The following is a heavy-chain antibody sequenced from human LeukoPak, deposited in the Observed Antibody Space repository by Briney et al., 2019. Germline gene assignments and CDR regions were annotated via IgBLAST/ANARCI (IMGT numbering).Heavy chain of an antibody. D-gene: IGHD1-26*01. CDR2: INPNSGGT. Sequence: PRASVKVSCKASGYTFTDYYMHWVRQAPGQGLEWMGWINPNSGGTNYAQKFQGRVAMTRDTSISTAYMELSSLRSDDSAVYYCARAVHWELLYWGQGTLVTVSS. CDR3: ARAVHWELLY. CDR1: GYTFTDYY. V-gene: IGHV1-2*02. J-gene: IGHJ4*02.